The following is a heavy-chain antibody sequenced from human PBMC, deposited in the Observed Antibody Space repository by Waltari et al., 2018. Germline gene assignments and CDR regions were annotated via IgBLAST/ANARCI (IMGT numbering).Heavy chain of an antibody. Sequence: QVQLQQWGAGLLKPSETLSLTCAVYGGSFSGYYWSWIRQPPGKGLEWIGEINHSGRTNYNPALKSGVTISVDTSKDQFSLKLSSVTAADTAVYYCARGGPYYYGSGGFKSYYYYGMDVWGQGTTVTVSS. CDR2: INHSGRT. CDR3: ARGGPYYYGSGGFKSYYYYGMDV. J-gene: IGHJ6*02. CDR1: GGSFSGYY. V-gene: IGHV4-34*01. D-gene: IGHD3-10*01.